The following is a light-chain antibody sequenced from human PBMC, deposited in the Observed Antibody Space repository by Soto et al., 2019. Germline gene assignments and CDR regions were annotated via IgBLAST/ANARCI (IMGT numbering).Light chain of an antibody. CDR3: QQYGSSSWT. V-gene: IGKV3-11*01. CDR2: DAS. CDR1: QGVSSY. Sequence: EIVLTQSPATLSLSPGERATLSCRASQGVSSYLAWYQQKPGQAPRLLXXDASNRATGIPARFSGSGSGTDFTLXXSSLEPEGLAVCYCQQYGSSSWTFGQGTKVDIK. J-gene: IGKJ1*01.